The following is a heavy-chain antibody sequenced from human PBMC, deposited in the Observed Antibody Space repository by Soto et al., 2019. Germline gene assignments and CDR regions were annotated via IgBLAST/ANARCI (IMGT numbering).Heavy chain of an antibody. V-gene: IGHV4-59*01. CDR2: IYSSGNT. D-gene: IGHD5-12*01. J-gene: IGHJ3*02. CDR3: ARGRPRDGYNSGHSDFDI. CDR1: CGSFRGYY. Sequence: ETLSLTPAVYCGSFRGYYWSWIRQPPGEGLEWIGYIYSSGNTKYNPSLKSGVTMTVDMSQNQISLSLTSVTAADTAVYYCARGRPRDGYNSGHSDFDIWGQGTMVTVSS.